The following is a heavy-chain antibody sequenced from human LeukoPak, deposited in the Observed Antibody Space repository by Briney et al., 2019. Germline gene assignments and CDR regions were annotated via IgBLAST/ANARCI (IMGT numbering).Heavy chain of an antibody. V-gene: IGHV3-23*01. J-gene: IGHJ4*02. Sequence: GGSLRLSCAASGFTFSSYAMSWVRQAPGKGLEWVSAISGSGGSSYYADSVKGRFTISRDNSKNTLYLQMNSLRAEDTAVYYCAKDGDMVTPPYYFDYWGQGTLVTVSS. D-gene: IGHD5-12*01. CDR1: GFTFSSYA. CDR2: ISGSGGSS. CDR3: AKDGDMVTPPYYFDY.